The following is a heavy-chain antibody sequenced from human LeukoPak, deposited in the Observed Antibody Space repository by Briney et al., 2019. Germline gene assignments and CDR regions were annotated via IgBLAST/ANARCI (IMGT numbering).Heavy chain of an antibody. CDR2: INPNSGGT. D-gene: IGHD2-2*01. J-gene: IGHJ1*01. CDR3: AREVGYCSSTSCYSGYFQH. CDR1: GYTFTGYY. Sequence: GASVKVSCKASGYTFTGYYMHWVRQAPGQGLEWMGWINPNSGGTNYAQKFQGRVTMTRDTSISTAYMELSRLRSDDTAVYYCAREVGYCSSTSCYSGYFQHWGQGTLVTVSS. V-gene: IGHV1-2*02.